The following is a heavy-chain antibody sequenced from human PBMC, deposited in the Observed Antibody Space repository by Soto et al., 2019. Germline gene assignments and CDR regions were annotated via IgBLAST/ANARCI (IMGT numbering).Heavy chain of an antibody. D-gene: IGHD3-9*01. CDR1: GYTFTSYG. CDR3: ARDHPGLRYFDWLLDLDY. J-gene: IGHJ4*02. Sequence: GASVKVSCKASGYTFTSYGISWVRQAPGQGLEWMGWISAYNGNTNYAQKLQGRVTMTTDTSTSTAYMELRSLRSDDTAVYYCARDHPGLRYFDWLLDLDYWGQGTLVTVSS. CDR2: ISAYNGNT. V-gene: IGHV1-18*01.